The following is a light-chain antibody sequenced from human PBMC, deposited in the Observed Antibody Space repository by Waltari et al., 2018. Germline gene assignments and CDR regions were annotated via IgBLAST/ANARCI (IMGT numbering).Light chain of an antibody. Sequence: QSALTQPAAVSGSPGQSITISCTGTSSDIGGYNYVSWYQQHPGKAPKLMIYAVTKRPSGVSNRCAGSEAGNTASLTISGLQAEDEAAYYCGSYRSSALEAIFGGGTKLTVL. CDR2: AVT. V-gene: IGLV2-14*03. CDR1: SSDIGGYNY. J-gene: IGLJ2*01. CDR3: GSYRSSALEAI.